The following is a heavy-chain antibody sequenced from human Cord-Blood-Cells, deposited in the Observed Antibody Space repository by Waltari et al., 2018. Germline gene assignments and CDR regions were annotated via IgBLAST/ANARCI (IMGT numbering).Heavy chain of an antibody. CDR1: GGTFSSYA. CDR3: ASGAIGRFGELLPHNYYYYYMDV. Sequence: QVQLVQSGAEVKKPGSSVKVSCKASGGTFSSYAISWVRQAPGQGLEWMGRIIPILGIANYAQKFQGRVTITADKSTSTAYMELSSLRSEDTAVYYCASGAIGRFGELLPHNYYYYYMDVWGKGTTVTVSS. J-gene: IGHJ6*03. V-gene: IGHV1-69*09. CDR2: IIPILGIA. D-gene: IGHD3-10*01.